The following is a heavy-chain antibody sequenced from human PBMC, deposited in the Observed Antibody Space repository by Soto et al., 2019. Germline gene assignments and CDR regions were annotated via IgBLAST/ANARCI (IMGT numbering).Heavy chain of an antibody. J-gene: IGHJ6*02. CDR1: GYTFTSYY. V-gene: IGHV1-46*01. D-gene: IGHD2-2*02. Sequence: QVQLVQSGAEVKKPGASVKVSCKASGYTFTSYYMHWVRQAPGQGLEWMGIINPSGGSTSYAQKFQGRVTMTRDTFTSTVYMELSSLRSEDTAVYYCASYTSLGMDVWGQGTTVTVSS. CDR3: ASYTSLGMDV. CDR2: INPSGGST.